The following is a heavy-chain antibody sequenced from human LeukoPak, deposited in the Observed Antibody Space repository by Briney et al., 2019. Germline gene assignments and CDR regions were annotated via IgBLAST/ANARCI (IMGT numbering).Heavy chain of an antibody. V-gene: IGHV3-21*01. Sequence: GGSLRLSCGASGFTFSGYSMIWVRKAPGKGLEGLAAISQTSTFIFYAGSLKGRFTISRDNAKNSLYLQMNSLRAEDTAVYYCAREPWRSLNYYDSSGYPWDVWGQGTTVTVSS. J-gene: IGHJ6*02. CDR1: GFTFSGYS. CDR3: AREPWRSLNYYDSSGYPWDV. CDR2: ISQTSTFI. D-gene: IGHD3-22*01.